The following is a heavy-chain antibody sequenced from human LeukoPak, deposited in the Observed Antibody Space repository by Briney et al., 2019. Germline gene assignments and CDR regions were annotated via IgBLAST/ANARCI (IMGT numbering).Heavy chain of an antibody. CDR3: AKEQARSHGMDV. J-gene: IGHJ6*02. CDR2: ISYDGSNK. Sequence: GRSLRLSCAASGFTFSHYAIHWVRQAPGKGLEWVAVISYDGSNKYYADSVKGRFTISRDNSKDTLYLQMNSLRAEDTAVYCCAKEQARSHGMDVWGQGTTVTVSS. CDR1: GFTFSHYA. V-gene: IGHV3-30*04.